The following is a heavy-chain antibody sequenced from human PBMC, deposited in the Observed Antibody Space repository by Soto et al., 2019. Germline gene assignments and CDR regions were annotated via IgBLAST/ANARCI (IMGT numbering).Heavy chain of an antibody. V-gene: IGHV1-58*01. CDR3: AADVHYGGNSPTDF. D-gene: IGHD4-17*01. Sequence: SVKVSCKASGFSFKTSAVQWVRQARGQRLEWIGWIVVGSGNTNYAQKFQERVTITRDMSTSTAYMELSSLRSEDTAVYYCAADVHYGGNSPTDFWGQGTQVTVS. CDR1: GFSFKTSA. CDR2: IVVGSGNT. J-gene: IGHJ4*02.